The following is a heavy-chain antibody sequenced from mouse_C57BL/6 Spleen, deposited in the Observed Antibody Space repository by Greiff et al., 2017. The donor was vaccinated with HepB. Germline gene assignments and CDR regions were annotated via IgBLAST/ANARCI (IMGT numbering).Heavy chain of an antibody. V-gene: IGHV1-69*01. J-gene: IGHJ4*01. D-gene: IGHD2-3*01. CDR1: GYTFTSYW. CDR2: IDPSDSYT. Sequence: QVHVKQPGAELVMPGASVKLSCKASGYTFTSYWMHWVKQRPGQGLEWIGEIDPSDSYTNYNQKFKGKSTLTVDKSSSTAYMQLSSLTSEDSAVYYCARRRDGDYYAMDYWGQGTSVTVSS. CDR3: ARRRDGDYYAMDY.